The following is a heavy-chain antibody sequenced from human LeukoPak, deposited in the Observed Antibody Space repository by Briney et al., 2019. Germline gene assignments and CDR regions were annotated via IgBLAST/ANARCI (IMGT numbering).Heavy chain of an antibody. Sequence: PSETLSLTCTVSGGSITSYYWTWIRQPPGKGLEWIGYIYHSGTTNYNPSLKSRVSISVDTSKNQFPLKLSSVTAADTAVYYCAQKAPYSPEYSQHWGQGTLVTVSS. CDR2: IYHSGTT. CDR1: GGSITSYY. J-gene: IGHJ1*01. V-gene: IGHV4-59*01. D-gene: IGHD2-15*01. CDR3: AQKAPYSPEYSQH.